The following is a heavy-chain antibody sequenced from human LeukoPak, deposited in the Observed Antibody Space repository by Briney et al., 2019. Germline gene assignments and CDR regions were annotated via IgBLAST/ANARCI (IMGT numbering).Heavy chain of an antibody. V-gene: IGHV1-69*13. CDR2: IIPIFGTA. D-gene: IGHD1-26*01. CDR3: ARDRVTGATTSDAFDI. J-gene: IGHJ3*02. Sequence: SVKVSCKASGGTFSSYAISWVRQAPGQGLEWMGGIIPIFGTANYAQKFQGRVTITADESTSTAYMELSSLRSEDTAVYYCARDRVTGATTSDAFDIWGQGTMVTVSS. CDR1: GGTFSSYA.